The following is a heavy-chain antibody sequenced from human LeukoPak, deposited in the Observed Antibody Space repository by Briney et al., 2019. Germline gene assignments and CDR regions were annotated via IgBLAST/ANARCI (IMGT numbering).Heavy chain of an antibody. V-gene: IGHV5-10-1*01. Sequence: GESLKISCKGSGYSFTSYWISWVLQMPGKGLEWMGRIDPSDSYTNYSPSFQGHVTISADKSISTAYLQWSSLKASDTAMYYCARRYCSGGSCYSSFDYWGQGTLVTVSS. D-gene: IGHD2-15*01. CDR2: IDPSDSYT. CDR1: GYSFTSYW. J-gene: IGHJ4*02. CDR3: ARRYCSGGSCYSSFDY.